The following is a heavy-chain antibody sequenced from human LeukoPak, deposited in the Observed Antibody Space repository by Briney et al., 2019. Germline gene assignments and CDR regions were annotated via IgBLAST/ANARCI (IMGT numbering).Heavy chain of an antibody. Sequence: PSETLSLTCTVSGGSISSYYWSWIRQPPGKGLEWIGYIHYSGSTNYNPSLKSRVTISVDTSKNQFSLKLSSVTAADTAVYYCARAGGWYVESWAFDIWGQGTMVTVSS. J-gene: IGHJ3*02. D-gene: IGHD6-19*01. CDR3: ARAGGWYVESWAFDI. CDR1: GGSISSYY. CDR2: IHYSGST. V-gene: IGHV4-59*01.